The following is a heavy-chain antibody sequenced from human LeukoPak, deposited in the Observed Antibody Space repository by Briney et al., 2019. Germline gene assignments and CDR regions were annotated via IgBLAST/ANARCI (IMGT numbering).Heavy chain of an antibody. Sequence: PGGSLRLSCAASGFTFSSYSMNWVRQAPGKGLEWVSSISSSSSYIYYADSVKGRFTISRDNAKNSLYLQMNSLRAEDTAVYYCARGPITMVRGAPPNWFDPWGQGTLVTVSS. CDR2: ISSSSSYI. CDR1: GFTFSSYS. J-gene: IGHJ5*02. D-gene: IGHD3-10*01. CDR3: ARGPITMVRGAPPNWFDP. V-gene: IGHV3-21*01.